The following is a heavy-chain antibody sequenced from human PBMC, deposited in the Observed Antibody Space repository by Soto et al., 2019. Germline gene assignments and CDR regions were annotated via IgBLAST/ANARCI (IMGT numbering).Heavy chain of an antibody. CDR1: GFSITTYT. J-gene: IGHJ4*02. Sequence: LRLSCEASGFSITTYTFDWVRQAPGKGLEWVSSISSGSNHISYADSMKGRFTISRDNAKNSVFLHMNSLRAEDTAVYYCARETSGFDFYFDSWGRGTLVTVS. V-gene: IGHV3-21*01. CDR2: ISSGSNHI. CDR3: ARETSGFDFYFDS. D-gene: IGHD5-12*01.